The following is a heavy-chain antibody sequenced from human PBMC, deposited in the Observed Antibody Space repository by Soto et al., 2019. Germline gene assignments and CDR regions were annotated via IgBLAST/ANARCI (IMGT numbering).Heavy chain of an antibody. CDR3: ARDKIVVVPAATYYYGMDV. D-gene: IGHD2-2*01. Sequence: GASVKVSCKASGGTFSSYTISWVRQAPGQGLEWMGRIIPILGIANYAQKFQGRVTITADKSTSTAYMELSSLRSEDTAVYYCARDKIVVVPAATYYYGMDVWGQGTTVTVSS. J-gene: IGHJ6*02. CDR1: GGTFSSYT. V-gene: IGHV1-69*04. CDR2: IIPILGIA.